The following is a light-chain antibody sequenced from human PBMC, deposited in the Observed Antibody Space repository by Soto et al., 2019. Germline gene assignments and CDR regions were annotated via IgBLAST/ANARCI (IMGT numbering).Light chain of an antibody. J-gene: IGKJ1*01. CDR1: QSISSW. Sequence: DIQMTQSPSTLSASVGDRVTITCRASQSISSWLAWYQQKPGKAPKLLIYKASSLESGLPSRFSGSGSGTEFTLTISSLQPDDFATYFCQQYDLYPWTFDQGTKVQI. V-gene: IGKV1-5*03. CDR2: KAS. CDR3: QQYDLYPWT.